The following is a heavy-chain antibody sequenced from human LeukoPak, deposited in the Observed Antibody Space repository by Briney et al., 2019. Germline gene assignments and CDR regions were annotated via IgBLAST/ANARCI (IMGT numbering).Heavy chain of an antibody. CDR3: AKFYYGSGSYYFGYAFDI. J-gene: IGHJ4*02. D-gene: IGHD3-10*01. CDR2: ISGSGGST. CDR1: GFTFSSYA. Sequence: PGGSLRLSCAASGFTFSSYAMSWVRQAPGKGLECVSAISGSGGSTYYADSVKGRFTISRDNSKNTLYLQMNSLRAEDTAVYYCAKFYYGSGSYYFGYAFDIWGQGTLVTVSS. V-gene: IGHV3-23*01.